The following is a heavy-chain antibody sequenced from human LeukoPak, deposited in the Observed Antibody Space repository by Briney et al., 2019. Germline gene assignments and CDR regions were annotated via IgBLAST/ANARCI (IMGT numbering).Heavy chain of an antibody. D-gene: IGHD1-26*01. J-gene: IGHJ4*02. V-gene: IGHV3-21*01. CDR1: GFTFSSYS. Sequence: GGSLRLSCAASGFTFSSYSMNWVRQAPGKGLEWVSSISSSSSYIYYADSVKGRFTISRDNAKNSLYLQMNSLRAGDTAVYYCARDDDGFSGSSPHDYWGQGTLVTVSS. CDR2: ISSSSSYI. CDR3: ARDDDGFSGSSPHDY.